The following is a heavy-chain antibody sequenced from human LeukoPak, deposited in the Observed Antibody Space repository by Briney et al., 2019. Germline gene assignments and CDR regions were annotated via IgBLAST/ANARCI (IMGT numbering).Heavy chain of an antibody. CDR3: ARDAAVAGDYYYYYMDV. J-gene: IGHJ6*03. D-gene: IGHD6-19*01. Sequence: PSETLSLTCTVSGGSISSGSYYWSWIRQPAGKGLEWIGRIYTSGSTNYNPSLKSRVTISVDTSKNQFSLKLSSVTAADTAVYYCARDAAVAGDYYYYYMDVWGKGTTVTVSS. V-gene: IGHV4-61*02. CDR1: GGSISSGSYY. CDR2: IYTSGST.